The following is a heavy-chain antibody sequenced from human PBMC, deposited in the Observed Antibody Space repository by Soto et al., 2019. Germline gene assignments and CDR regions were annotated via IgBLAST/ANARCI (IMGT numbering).Heavy chain of an antibody. CDR3: AHRRLLVGAGGYYFDY. CDR1: GFSLDTHGVG. D-gene: IGHD1-26*01. Sequence: QINLKESGPTLVKPKQTLTLTCTFSGFSLDTHGVGVGWIRQPPEKALEGLALIYWDDDKRYSPSLESRLTITKDTYKNQVVLKMTDTDPTDTATYYCAHRRLLVGAGGYYFDYWGQGTLVSVSS. CDR2: IYWDDDK. V-gene: IGHV2-5*02. J-gene: IGHJ4*02.